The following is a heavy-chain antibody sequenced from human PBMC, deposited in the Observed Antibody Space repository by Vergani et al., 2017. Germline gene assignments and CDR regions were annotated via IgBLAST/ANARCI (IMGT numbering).Heavy chain of an antibody. CDR3: ASFGWWELLGGEYFQH. CDR1: GGSFSGYY. V-gene: IGHV4-34*01. Sequence: QVQLQQWGAGLLKPSETLSLTCAVYGGSFSGYYWSWIRQPPGKGLEWIGEITHSGSTNYNPSLKSRVTISVDTSKNQFSLKLSSVTAADTAVYYCASFGWWELLGGEYFQHWGQGTLVTVSS. D-gene: IGHD1-26*01. J-gene: IGHJ1*01. CDR2: ITHSGST.